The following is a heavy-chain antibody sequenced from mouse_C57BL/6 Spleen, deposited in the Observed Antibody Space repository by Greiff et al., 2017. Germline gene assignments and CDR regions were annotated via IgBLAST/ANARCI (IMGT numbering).Heavy chain of an antibody. D-gene: IGHD1-1*01. J-gene: IGHJ1*03. CDR2: IYPRSGNT. CDR1: GYTFTSYG. V-gene: IGHV1-81*01. CDR3: ARVGDYYGSSYDWYFDV. Sequence: VQLQQSGAELARPGASVKLSCKASGYTFTSYGISWVKQRTGQGLEWIGEIYPRSGNTYYIEKFKGKATLTADKSSSTAYMELRSLTSEDSAVYFCARVGDYYGSSYDWYFDVWGTGTTVTVSS.